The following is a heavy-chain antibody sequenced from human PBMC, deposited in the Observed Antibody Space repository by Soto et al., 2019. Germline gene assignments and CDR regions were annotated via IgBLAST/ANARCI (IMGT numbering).Heavy chain of an antibody. J-gene: IGHJ3*02. D-gene: IGHD6-19*01. CDR1: GFTFTSSA. CDR3: AAEQWLAPDAFDI. CDR2: IVVGSGNT. Sequence: SVKVSCKASGFTFTSSAVQWVRQARGQRLEWIGWIVVGSGNTNYAQKFQERVTITRDMSTSAAYMELSSLRSEDTAVYYCAAEQWLAPDAFDIWGQGTMVTVSS. V-gene: IGHV1-58*01.